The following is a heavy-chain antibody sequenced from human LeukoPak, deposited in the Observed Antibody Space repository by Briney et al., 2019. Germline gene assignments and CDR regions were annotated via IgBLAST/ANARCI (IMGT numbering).Heavy chain of an antibody. V-gene: IGHV1-18*01. CDR2: ISAYNGNT. CDR1: GYTFTSYG. J-gene: IGHJ5*02. Sequence: ASVKVSCKASGYTFTSYGISWVRQAPGQGLEWMGWISAYNGNTNYAQKLQGRVTMTTDTSTSTAYMELRSLRSDDTAVYYCARDKDQIYYYGSGSYYNLWGQGTLVTVSS. D-gene: IGHD3-10*01. CDR3: ARDKDQIYYYGSGSYYNL.